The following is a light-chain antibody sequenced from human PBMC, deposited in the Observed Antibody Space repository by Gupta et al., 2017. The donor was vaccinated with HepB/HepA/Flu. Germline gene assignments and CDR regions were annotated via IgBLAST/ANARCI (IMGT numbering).Light chain of an antibody. CDR2: AAS. V-gene: IGKV1-39*01. Sequence: DIQMTQSPSSLSASVGDRVTITCRASQSISSYLNWYQQKPGKAPKLLIYAASSLQSGVPSRFSGSGSGTDFTLTISRLQPEYFATYYCQHSNSTPGTFGQGTQLDIK. CDR3: QHSNSTPGT. CDR1: QSISSY. J-gene: IGKJ5*01.